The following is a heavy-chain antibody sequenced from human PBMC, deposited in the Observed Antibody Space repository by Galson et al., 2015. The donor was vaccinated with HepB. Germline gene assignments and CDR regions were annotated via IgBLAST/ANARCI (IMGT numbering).Heavy chain of an antibody. Sequence: SLRLSCAASGFTFSSYAMSWVRQAPGKGLEWVSAISGSGGSTYYADSAKGRFTISRDNSKNTLYLQMNSLRAEDTAVYYCAKVGAYVWGSYRTCFDYWGQGTLVTVSS. V-gene: IGHV3-23*01. J-gene: IGHJ4*02. CDR1: GFTFSSYA. CDR3: AKVGAYVWGSYRTCFDY. D-gene: IGHD3-16*02. CDR2: ISGSGGST.